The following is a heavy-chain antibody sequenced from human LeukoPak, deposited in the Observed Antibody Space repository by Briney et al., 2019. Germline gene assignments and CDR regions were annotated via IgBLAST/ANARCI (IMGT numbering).Heavy chain of an antibody. CDR3: ASPGSGQSFDI. V-gene: IGHV3-30*03. D-gene: IGHD1-1*01. J-gene: IGHJ3*02. CDR1: GFTFSSYG. Sequence: GGSLRLSCAASGFTFSSYGMHWVRQAPGKGLEWVAVISYDGSNKYYADSVKGRFTVSRDNSKNTLYLQMKSLRADDTAVYYCASPGSGQSFDIWGQGTMVTVSS. CDR2: ISYDGSNK.